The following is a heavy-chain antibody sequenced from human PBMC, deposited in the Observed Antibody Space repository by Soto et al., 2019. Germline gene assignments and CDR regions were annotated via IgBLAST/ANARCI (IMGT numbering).Heavy chain of an antibody. CDR3: TRDGHDSWSGYYAS. CDR1: GGSISSGGYY. J-gene: IGHJ4*02. V-gene: IGHV4-31*03. D-gene: IGHD3-3*01. Sequence: QVQLQEPGPGLVKPSQTLSLTCTVSGGSISSGGYYWSWIRQHPGKGLEWIGYIYYSGSTYYNPSLKSRVTTSVDTSKNQFSRKLSSVTAADRAGYYCTRDGHDSWSGYYASWGQGTLVTVSS. CDR2: IYYSGST.